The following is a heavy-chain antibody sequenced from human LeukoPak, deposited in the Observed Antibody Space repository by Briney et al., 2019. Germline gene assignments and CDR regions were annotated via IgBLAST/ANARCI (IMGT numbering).Heavy chain of an antibody. CDR2: IDHRGDT. CDR1: DGSLSRYY. CDR3: ARGATISETGYFDF. V-gene: IGHV4-34*01. Sequence: SETLSLTCAVYDGSLSRYYWSWIRQSPGKGLEWIAEIDHRGDTNYNPSVKSRVTISVDTSKNQFSLKVRSLSAADTAVYYCARGATISETGYFDFWGQGTLVTVSS. D-gene: IGHD5-24*01. J-gene: IGHJ4*03.